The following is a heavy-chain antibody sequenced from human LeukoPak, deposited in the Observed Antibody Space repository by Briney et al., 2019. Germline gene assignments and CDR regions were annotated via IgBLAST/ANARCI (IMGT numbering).Heavy chain of an antibody. J-gene: IGHJ6*02. CDR1: GFTFSSYG. D-gene: IGHD3-10*01. CDR3: AKEKGQSLWFGEYYYYYGMDV. CDR2: ISYDGSNK. Sequence: GGSLRLSCAASGFTFSSYGMHWVRQAPGKGLEWVAVISYDGSNKYYADSVKGRFTISRDDSKNTLYLQMNSLRAEDTAVYYCAKEKGQSLWFGEYYYYYGMDVWGQGTTVTVSS. V-gene: IGHV3-30*18.